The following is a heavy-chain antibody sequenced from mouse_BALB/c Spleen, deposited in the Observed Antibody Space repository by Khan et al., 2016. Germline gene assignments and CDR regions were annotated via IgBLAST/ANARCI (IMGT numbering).Heavy chain of an antibody. CDR1: GFTFSSYA. V-gene: IGHV5-9-4*01. D-gene: IGHD2-3*01. CDR2: ISSGGSYT. J-gene: IGHJ3*01. Sequence: EVELVESGGGLVKPGGSLKLSCAASGFTFSSYAMSWVRQSPEKRLEWVAEISSGGSYTYYPDTVTGRFTISRDNAKNTLYLEMSSLRSEDTAMYYCARDGIYDGYYAWFAYWGQGTLVTVSA. CDR3: ARDGIYDGYYAWFAY.